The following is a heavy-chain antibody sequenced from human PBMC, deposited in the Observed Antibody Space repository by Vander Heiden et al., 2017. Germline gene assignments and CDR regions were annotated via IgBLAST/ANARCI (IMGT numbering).Heavy chain of an antibody. V-gene: IGHV3-48*02. CDR2: TNTRGTST. J-gene: IGHJ3*01. Sequence: QLVQSGGGLVQPGGSLTPSCAASEFNFGAYPMNWVRQSPGKGLEWLAYTNTRGTSTYYADSVRGRFTISRDNAKNSLYLHMTSLRDEDTAIYYCARGAGTYYVWAFDVWGQGTKVAVSS. CDR3: ARGAGTYYVWAFDV. CDR1: EFNFGAYP. D-gene: IGHD1-26*01.